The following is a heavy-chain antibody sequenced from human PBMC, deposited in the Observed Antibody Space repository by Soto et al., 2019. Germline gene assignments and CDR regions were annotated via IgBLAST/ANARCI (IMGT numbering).Heavy chain of an antibody. CDR2: IDPSDSYT. V-gene: IGHV5-10-1*01. J-gene: IGHJ6*02. CDR3: AGSSTSSPYGMDI. D-gene: IGHD2-2*01. Sequence: GESLKISCKGSGYSFTSYWISWVRQMPGKGLEWVGRIDPSDSYTNYSPSFQGHVTISANKSISTAYLQWSSLKASDTAMYYCAGSSTSSPYGMDIWGQGTTVTVSS. CDR1: GYSFTSYW.